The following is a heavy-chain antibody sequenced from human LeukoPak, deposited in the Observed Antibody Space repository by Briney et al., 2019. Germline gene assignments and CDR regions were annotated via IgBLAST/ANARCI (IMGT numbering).Heavy chain of an antibody. D-gene: IGHD3-10*01. J-gene: IGHJ6*03. CDR2: INPNSGGT. CDR1: GYTFTGYY. Sequence: GASVKVSCKASGYTFTGYYMHWVRQAPGQGLEWMGWINPNSGGTNYAQKFQGRVTMTRDTSISTAYMELSRLRSDDTAVYYCAREAYGSGSFRTDYYYMDVWGKGTTVIVSS. V-gene: IGHV1-2*02. CDR3: AREAYGSGSFRTDYYYMDV.